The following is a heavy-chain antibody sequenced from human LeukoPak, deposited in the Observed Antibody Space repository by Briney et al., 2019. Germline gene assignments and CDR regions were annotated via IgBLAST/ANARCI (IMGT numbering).Heavy chain of an antibody. D-gene: IGHD1-26*01. CDR1: GFTFSTYG. V-gene: IGHV3-33*01. CDR3: VRELPKGSYFDY. CDR2: IWYDGSNK. Sequence: GRSLRLSCAASGFTFSTYGMHWVRQAPGKGLEWVAVIWYDGSNKYYADSVKGRFTISRDNSKNTLFLQMNSLNAEDTAVYFCVRELPKGSYFDYWGQGTLVTVSS. J-gene: IGHJ4*02.